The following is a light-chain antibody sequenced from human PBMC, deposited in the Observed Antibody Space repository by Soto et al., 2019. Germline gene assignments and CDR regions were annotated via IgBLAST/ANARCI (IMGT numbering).Light chain of an antibody. V-gene: IGKV3-15*01. Sequence: EVVTTQSPATVSVSPGEGVTLSCRASQTISNDLAWYQQKPGQAPRLLIYGASTRATGVPARFRGGGSGTEFTLPIRSLQSEDFAFYYCQQNNKWPPVTFGGGTKVEIK. J-gene: IGKJ4*01. CDR3: QQNNKWPPVT. CDR1: QTISND. CDR2: GAS.